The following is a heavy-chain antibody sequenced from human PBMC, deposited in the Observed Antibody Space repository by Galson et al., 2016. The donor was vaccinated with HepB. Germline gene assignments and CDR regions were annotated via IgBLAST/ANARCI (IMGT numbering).Heavy chain of an antibody. V-gene: IGHV2-5*01. D-gene: IGHD2-21*01. CDR2: IYWNDDK. CDR1: GFSLTTSGVG. Sequence: ALVKPTQTLTLTCTLSGFSLTTSGVGVGWIRQPPGKALEWLALIYWNDDKRYSPSLKTRLTISKDTSKNQVVLTMTNMDPVDTATYFCARTVVAGALYYYYGLDVWGPGTTVTVSS. J-gene: IGHJ6*02. CDR3: ARTVVAGALYYYYGLDV.